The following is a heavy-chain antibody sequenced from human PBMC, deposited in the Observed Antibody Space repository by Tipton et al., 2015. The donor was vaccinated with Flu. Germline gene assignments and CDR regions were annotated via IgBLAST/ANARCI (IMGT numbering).Heavy chain of an antibody. V-gene: IGHV4-39*01. Sequence: TLSLTCTVSGGSISSSSYYWGWIRQPPGKGLEWIGSIYYSGSTYYNPSLKSRVTISVDTSKNQFSLKLSSVTAADTAVYYCARPAYDILTGYPSISGLSFFDIWGQGTMVTVSS. J-gene: IGHJ3*02. CDR1: GGSISSSSYY. CDR3: ARPAYDILTGYPSISGLSFFDI. D-gene: IGHD3-9*01. CDR2: IYYSGST.